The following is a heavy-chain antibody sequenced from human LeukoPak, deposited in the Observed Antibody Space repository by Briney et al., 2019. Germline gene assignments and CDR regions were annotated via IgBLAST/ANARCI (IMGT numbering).Heavy chain of an antibody. CDR1: GFIFDDYG. CDR3: VRRSCSGGYCYSID. J-gene: IGHJ1*01. CDR2: INWNGGST. D-gene: IGHD2-15*01. Sequence: GGSLRLSCAASGFIFDDYGMSWVRQAPGKGLEWVSGINWNGGSTEYSDSLKGRFTISRDNAKNSLYLQMNSLRAEDTALYYCVRRSCSGGYCYSIDWGQGTLVTVSS. V-gene: IGHV3-20*04.